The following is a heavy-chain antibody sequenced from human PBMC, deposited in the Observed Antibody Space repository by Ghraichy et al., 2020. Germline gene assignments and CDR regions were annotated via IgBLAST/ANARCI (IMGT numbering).Heavy chain of an antibody. D-gene: IGHD4-17*01. CDR2: IYYSGST. CDR1: GGSISSGDYY. Sequence: SETLSLTCTVSGGSISSGDYYWSWIRQPPGKGLEWIGYIYYSGSTYYNPSLKSRVTISVDTSKNQFSLKLSSVTAADTAVYYCARGVPYGDYYFDYWGQGTLVTVSS. CDR3: ARGVPYGDYYFDY. J-gene: IGHJ4*02. V-gene: IGHV4-30-4*01.